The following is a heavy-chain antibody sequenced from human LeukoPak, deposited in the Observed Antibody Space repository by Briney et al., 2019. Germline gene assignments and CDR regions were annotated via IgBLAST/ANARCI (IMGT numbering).Heavy chain of an antibody. D-gene: IGHD5-18*01. CDR1: GRSISSYY. CDR2: IYYSGST. Sequence: SETLSLACTVSGRSISSYYWSWIRQPPGKGLEWIGYIYYSGSTNYNPSLKSRVTISVLTSKNQFSLKLSSVTAADTAVYYCATLGQARGYSYGPVDYWGQGSLVTVSS. V-gene: IGHV4-59*08. J-gene: IGHJ4*02. CDR3: ATLGQARGYSYGPVDY.